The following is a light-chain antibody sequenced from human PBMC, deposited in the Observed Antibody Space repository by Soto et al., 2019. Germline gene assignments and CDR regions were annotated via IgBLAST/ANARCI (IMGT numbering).Light chain of an antibody. J-gene: IGLJ2*01. CDR1: SSDIGGYNF. CDR3: SLYRSGSTVV. V-gene: IGLV2-14*01. CDR2: EVS. Sequence: QSVLTQPASVSGSPGQSITISCTGTSSDIGGYNFVSWYQQHPGKAPKLMISEVSNRPSGVSNRFSGSKSGNTASLTISGLQAEDEADYYCSLYRSGSTVVFGGGTKLTVL.